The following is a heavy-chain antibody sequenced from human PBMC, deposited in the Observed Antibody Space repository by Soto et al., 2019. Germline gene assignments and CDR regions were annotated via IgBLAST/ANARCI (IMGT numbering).Heavy chain of an antibody. J-gene: IGHJ4*02. CDR3: ARGRPMLGAKTFFDY. V-gene: IGHV4-31*03. Sequence: TLSLTCKVSSDSVSSGRNFWSWVRQHPGMALERIGYISYSGTTYYTPSIRSRVSISIDTSQNQFSLRLDSVTAADTAVYYCARGRPMLGAKTFFDYWGQGTRVTVSS. D-gene: IGHD1-26*01. CDR2: ISYSGTT. CDR1: SDSVSSGRNF.